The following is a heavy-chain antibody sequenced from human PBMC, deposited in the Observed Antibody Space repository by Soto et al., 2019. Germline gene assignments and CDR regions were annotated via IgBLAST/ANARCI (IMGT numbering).Heavy chain of an antibody. CDR1: GFTFSNAW. CDR2: IKSKTDGGTT. D-gene: IGHD4-17*01. J-gene: IGHJ1*01. V-gene: IGHV3-15*01. CDR3: TTDYHPPYGDYLLGFQH. Sequence: VQLVESGGGLVKPGGSLRLSCAASGFTFSNAWMSWVRQAPGKGLEWVGRIKSKTDGGTTDYAAPVKGRFTISRDDSKNTLYLQMNSLKTEDTAVYYCTTDYHPPYGDYLLGFQHWGQGTLVTVSS.